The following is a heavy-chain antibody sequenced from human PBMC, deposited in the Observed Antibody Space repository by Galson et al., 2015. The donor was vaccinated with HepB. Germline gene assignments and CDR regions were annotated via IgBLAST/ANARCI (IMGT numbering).Heavy chain of an antibody. CDR3: AREATYASTFDY. Sequence: SLRLSCAASGFTFINYSMNWVRQAPGKGLEWVSSVTSSSRYIYYADSVKGRFTISRDNAKNSLYLQMNSLRAEDTAVYYCAREATYASTFDYWGQGTLVTVSS. J-gene: IGHJ4*02. V-gene: IGHV3-21*04. D-gene: IGHD4-17*01. CDR2: VTSSSRYI. CDR1: GFTFINYS.